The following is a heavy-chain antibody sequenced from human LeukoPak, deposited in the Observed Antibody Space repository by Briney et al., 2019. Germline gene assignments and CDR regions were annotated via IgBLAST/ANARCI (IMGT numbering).Heavy chain of an antibody. J-gene: IGHJ4*02. CDR1: GGSFSGYY. CDR2: IYYSGST. Sequence: PSETLSLTCAVYGGSFSGYYWSWIRQHPGKGLEWIGYIYYSGSTYYNPSLKSRVTISVDTSKNQFSLKLSSVTAADTAVYYCARAEPFDYWGQGTLVTVSS. CDR3: ARAEPFDY. V-gene: IGHV4-31*11.